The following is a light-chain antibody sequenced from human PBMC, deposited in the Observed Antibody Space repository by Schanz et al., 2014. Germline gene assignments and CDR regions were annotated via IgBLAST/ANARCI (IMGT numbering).Light chain of an antibody. CDR3: QQFYDTVWT. CDR1: QSVLYRSNNKNY. V-gene: IGKV4-1*01. CDR2: WAS. Sequence: DIVMTQSPDSLAVSLGERATIHCKSSQSVLYRSNNKNYLGWFQQKPRQPPRLLLYWASTRASGVPDRFSGSGSGTDFTLTISSLQAEDVAVYYCQQFYDTVWTFGQGTKVEIK. J-gene: IGKJ1*01.